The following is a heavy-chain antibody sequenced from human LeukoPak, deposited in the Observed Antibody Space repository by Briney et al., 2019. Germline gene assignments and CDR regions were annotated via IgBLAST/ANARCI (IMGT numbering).Heavy chain of an antibody. J-gene: IGHJ4*02. Sequence: ASVKVSCKASGYTFTNYLMNWVRQAPGQGLEWMGWISAYNGNTNYAQKLQGRVTMTTDTSTSTAYMELRSLRSDDTAVYYCARDRDCSSTSCYRPLGYWGQGTLVTAPS. CDR2: ISAYNGNT. CDR1: GYTFTNYL. V-gene: IGHV1-18*04. CDR3: ARDRDCSSTSCYRPLGY. D-gene: IGHD2-2*02.